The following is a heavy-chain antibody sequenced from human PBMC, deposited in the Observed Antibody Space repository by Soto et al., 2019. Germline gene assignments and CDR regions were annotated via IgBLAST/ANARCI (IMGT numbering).Heavy chain of an antibody. Sequence: SETLSLTCTVSGGSISSSIYYGGWIRRPPGKELEWNGNNFYTGYTHYNPSLRSRVTMSIDTSKKQFSLRLSSVTAADTAVYYCGRHPISYSDVLTGQIVYPGFNCIDPWGQGTLVTVSS. V-gene: IGHV4-39*01. CDR1: GGSISSSIYY. D-gene: IGHD3-9*01. CDR3: GRHPISYSDVLTGQIVYPGFNCIDP. CDR2: NFYTGYT. J-gene: IGHJ5*01.